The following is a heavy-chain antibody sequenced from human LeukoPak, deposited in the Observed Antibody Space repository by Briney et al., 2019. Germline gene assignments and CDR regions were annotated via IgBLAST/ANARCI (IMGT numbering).Heavy chain of an antibody. CDR1: GGTISSSSYY. CDR2: IYYSGST. V-gene: IGHV4-39*07. J-gene: IGHJ4*02. Sequence: SETLSLTCTVSGGTISSSSYYWGWLRQPPGKGLEWIGSIYYSGSTYYNPSLKSRVTISVDTSKNQFSLKLSSVTAADTAVFYCARAFYSSSWYHKEDFFDYWGQGTLVTVSS. D-gene: IGHD6-13*01. CDR3: ARAFYSSSWYHKEDFFDY.